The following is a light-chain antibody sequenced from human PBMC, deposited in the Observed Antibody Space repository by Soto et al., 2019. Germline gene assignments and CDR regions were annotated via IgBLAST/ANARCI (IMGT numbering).Light chain of an antibody. CDR2: DAS. Sequence: DIQMTQSPSSLSASVGDRVTITCQASQDIRNYLNWYQQKPGKAPKLLIYDASNLETGVPSRFSGSGSGTDFNFSISSLQPEDIATYYCQQYDHLVTFGGGTKVEI. J-gene: IGKJ4*01. CDR3: QQYDHLVT. V-gene: IGKV1-33*01. CDR1: QDIRNY.